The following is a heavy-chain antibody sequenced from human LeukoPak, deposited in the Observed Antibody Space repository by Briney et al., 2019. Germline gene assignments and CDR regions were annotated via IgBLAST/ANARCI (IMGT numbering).Heavy chain of an antibody. Sequence: GESLKISCQGSGYSFSNYWIGWVRPMPGKGLEWMGIIYPGDSNTRYSPSFQGQVTISADKSISTAYLQWTSLKASDTAIYYCARQPLVRDCGGDCEFDYWGQGTRVSVSS. J-gene: IGHJ4*02. V-gene: IGHV5-51*01. CDR3: ARQPLVRDCGGDCEFDY. CDR2: IYPGDSNT. D-gene: IGHD2-21*02. CDR1: GYSFSNYW.